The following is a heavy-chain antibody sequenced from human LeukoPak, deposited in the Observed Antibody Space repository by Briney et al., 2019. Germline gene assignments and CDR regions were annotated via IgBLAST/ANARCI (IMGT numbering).Heavy chain of an antibody. V-gene: IGHV4-59*08. Sequence: NSSETLSLTCTVSGGSISSYYWSWIRQPPGKGLEWIGYIYYSGSTNYNPSLKSRVTISVDTSKNQFSLKLSSVTAADTAVYYCAKPLRFLEWLSPFDYWGQGTLVIVSS. J-gene: IGHJ4*02. CDR2: IYYSGST. CDR1: GGSISSYY. D-gene: IGHD3-3*01. CDR3: AKPLRFLEWLSPFDY.